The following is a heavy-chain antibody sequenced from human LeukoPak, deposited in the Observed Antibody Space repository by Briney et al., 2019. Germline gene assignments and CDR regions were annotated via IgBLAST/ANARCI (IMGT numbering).Heavy chain of an antibody. J-gene: IGHJ6*03. Sequence: PGGSLRLSCATSGFTFSDAWMTWVRQAPGKGLEWVSSISSSSSYIYYADSVKGRFTISRDNAKNSLYLQMNSLRAEDTAVYYCARDRGVSGRNMDVWGKGTTVTVSS. V-gene: IGHV3-21*01. CDR1: GFTFSDAW. CDR3: ARDRGVSGRNMDV. CDR2: ISSSSSYI. D-gene: IGHD3-10*01.